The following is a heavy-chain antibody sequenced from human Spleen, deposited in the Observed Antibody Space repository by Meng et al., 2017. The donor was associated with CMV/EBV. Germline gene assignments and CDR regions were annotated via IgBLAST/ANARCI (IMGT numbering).Heavy chain of an antibody. CDR2: FYYSGTT. Sequence: GSLRLSCTVSGGSISKSAYYWGWIRRPPGKGLEWIGNFYYSGTTYYNPSLKSRVTISLHTSKNQFSLKRSSVTAADTAVYYCARGDIATSRRPIDGYEMDVWGQGTTVTVSS. V-gene: IGHV4-39*07. D-gene: IGHD5-12*01. CDR3: ARGDIATSRRPIDGYEMDV. J-gene: IGHJ6*02. CDR1: GGSISKSAYY.